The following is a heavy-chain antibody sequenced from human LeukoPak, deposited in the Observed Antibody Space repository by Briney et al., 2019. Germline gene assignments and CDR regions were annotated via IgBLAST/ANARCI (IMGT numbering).Heavy chain of an antibody. CDR1: GFTFSTYW. D-gene: IGHD3-22*01. CDR2: ISTSGSAM. V-gene: IGHV3-48*04. J-gene: IGHJ4*02. Sequence: PGGSLRLSCAASGFTFSTYWMIWVRQAPGKGLEWLSYISTSGSAMYYADSVRGRFTISRDNAKNSLYLQMNSLRPEDTAVYHCARETHDSSGYKYFDYWGQGTLVTVSS. CDR3: ARETHDSSGYKYFDY.